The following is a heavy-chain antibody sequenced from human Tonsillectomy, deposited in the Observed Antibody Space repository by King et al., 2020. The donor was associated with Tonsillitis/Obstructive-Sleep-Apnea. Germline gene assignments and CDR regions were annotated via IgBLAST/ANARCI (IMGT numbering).Heavy chain of an antibody. V-gene: IGHV3-23*04. Sequence: VQLVESGGGLVQPGGSLRPSCAASGFTFSSYAMSWVRQAPGKGLEWVSGISGSGGSTHYADSVKGRLAISSENSKNTLYLQMNNLRAEDTAVYYCAKDPPRGGVTGGRAFEIWGQGTMVTVSS. CDR1: GFTFSSYA. D-gene: IGHD3-16*01. CDR2: ISGSGGST. CDR3: AKDPPRGGVTGGRAFEI. J-gene: IGHJ3*02.